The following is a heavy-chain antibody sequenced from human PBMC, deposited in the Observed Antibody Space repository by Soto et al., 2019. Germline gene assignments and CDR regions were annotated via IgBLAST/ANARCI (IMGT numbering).Heavy chain of an antibody. D-gene: IGHD3-3*01. CDR3: ARSAHYDFWSGATPRMDV. CDR2: IIPIFGTA. Sequence: GASVKVSCKASGGTFSSYAISWVRQAPGQGLEWMGGIIPIFGTANYAQKFQGRVTITADGSTSTAYMELSSLRSEDTAVYYCARSAHYDFWSGATPRMDVWGQGTTVTVSS. V-gene: IGHV1-69*13. J-gene: IGHJ6*02. CDR1: GGTFSSYA.